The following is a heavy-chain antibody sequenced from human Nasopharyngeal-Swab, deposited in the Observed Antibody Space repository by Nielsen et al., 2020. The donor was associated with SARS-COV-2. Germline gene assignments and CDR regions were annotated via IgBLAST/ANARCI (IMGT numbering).Heavy chain of an antibody. CDR1: GFTFRSYA. V-gene: IGHV3-23*01. CDR3: AKGILGFCRGGSCYPLDS. Sequence: GESLKISCVVSGFTFRSYAMTWVRLAPGKGLELVSVITADGAATAYVDSVKGRFTISRDNSKNTLYLQMNSLRAEDTALYYCAKGILGFCRGGSCYPLDSWGQGTLVTVSS. D-gene: IGHD2-15*01. CDR2: ITADGAAT. J-gene: IGHJ4*02.